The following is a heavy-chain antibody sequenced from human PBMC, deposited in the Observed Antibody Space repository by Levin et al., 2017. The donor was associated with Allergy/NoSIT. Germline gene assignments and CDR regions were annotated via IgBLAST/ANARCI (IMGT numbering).Heavy chain of an antibody. D-gene: IGHD3-3*01. CDR3: TRDDFRPGPYFDY. CDR2: IRSKAYGGTT. Sequence: TGGSLRLSCTTSGFTFGDYALNWFRQAPGKRLEWVGFIRSKAYGGTTEYAASVKGRFTISRDDSKSIAYLQMSNLKTEDTALYYCTRDDFRPGPYFDYWGQGTLVTVSS. CDR1: GFTFGDYA. J-gene: IGHJ4*02. V-gene: IGHV3-49*03.